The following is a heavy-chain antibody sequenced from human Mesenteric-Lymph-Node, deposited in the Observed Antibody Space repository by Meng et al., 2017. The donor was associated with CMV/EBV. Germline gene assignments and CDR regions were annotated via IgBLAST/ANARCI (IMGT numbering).Heavy chain of an antibody. CDR1: GFTFSAYA. Sequence: GESLKISCAASGFTFSAYAMTWVRQAPGKGPEWVSTVSPSGTHTDYADSLKGRFTISRDNSEMLYLQMNSLRAEDTAIYYCAKGGPTAASAYWGQGTLVTVSS. V-gene: IGHV3-23*01. CDR3: AKGGPTAASAY. D-gene: IGHD2-2*01. J-gene: IGHJ4*02. CDR2: VSPSGTHT.